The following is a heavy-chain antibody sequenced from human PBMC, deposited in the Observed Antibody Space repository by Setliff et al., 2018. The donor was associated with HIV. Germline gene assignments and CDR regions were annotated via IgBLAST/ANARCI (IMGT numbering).Heavy chain of an antibody. CDR2: IKSKSDDGTT. J-gene: IGHJ6*02. V-gene: IGHV3-15*01. CDR1: GFTFSNAW. D-gene: IGHD6-13*01. CDR3: TTELLGSSWYGVDYYGMDV. Sequence: GGSLRLSCAASGFTFSNAWMSWVRQAPGKGLEWVGRIKSKSDDGTTDYAAPVKGRLTISRDDSKNTLYLQMNSLKTEDTAVYYCTTELLGSSWYGVDYYGMDVWGQGTTVTVSS.